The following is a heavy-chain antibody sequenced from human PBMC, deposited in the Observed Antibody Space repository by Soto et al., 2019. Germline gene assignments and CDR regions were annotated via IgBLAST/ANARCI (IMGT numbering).Heavy chain of an antibody. CDR3: AMVDNYVPPPQQDV. D-gene: IGHD3-16*01. J-gene: IGHJ6*02. Sequence: QVQLVQSGDEVRKPGSSVKVSCKASGYIFVNYGIAWVRQAPGQGLEWMGWISPYSGNTHYASKVQGRLSVTPDTSTSTGYMDVGSLPSDDTAVYYCAMVDNYVPPPQQDVWGHGTTVAVSS. V-gene: IGHV1-18*01. CDR1: GYIFVNYG. CDR2: ISPYSGNT.